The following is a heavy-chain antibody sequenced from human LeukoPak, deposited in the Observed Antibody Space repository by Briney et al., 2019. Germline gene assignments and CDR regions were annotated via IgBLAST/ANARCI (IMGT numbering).Heavy chain of an antibody. CDR2: ISSRSSFK. J-gene: IGHJ4*02. CDR3: AKDGGFWSDYSYFDY. CDR1: GFTLSSHR. Sequence: GGSLRLSCAASGFTLSSHRMDWVRQAPGKGLEWVSSISSRSSFKDYEDSVKGRFTISRDNAKNLLYLQMNSLRAEDTAVYFCAKDGGFWSDYSYFDYWGQGTQVTVSS. D-gene: IGHD3-3*01. V-gene: IGHV3-21*06.